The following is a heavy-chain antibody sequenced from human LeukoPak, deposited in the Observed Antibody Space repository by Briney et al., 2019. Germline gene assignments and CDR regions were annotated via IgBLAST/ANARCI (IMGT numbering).Heavy chain of an antibody. CDR2: IGTAGDT. CDR1: GFTFSSYD. Sequence: GGSLRLSCAASGFTFSSYDMHWVRQATGKGLEWVSAIGTAGDTYYPGSVKGRFTISRDNSNNTLYLQMNSLRAEDTAIYYCATIPLKGSEYFPHWGQGTLVTVSS. V-gene: IGHV3-13*01. D-gene: IGHD2-2*02. CDR3: ATIPLKGSEYFPH. J-gene: IGHJ1*01.